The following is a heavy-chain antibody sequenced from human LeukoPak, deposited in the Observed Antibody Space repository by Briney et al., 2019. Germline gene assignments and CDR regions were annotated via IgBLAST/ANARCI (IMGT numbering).Heavy chain of an antibody. D-gene: IGHD2-2*02. V-gene: IGHV1-2*06. CDR3: ARADGRGHIVVVPAAIPPYFDY. Sequence: ASVKVSCKASGYTFTGYYMHWVRQARGQGLEWMGRINPNSGGTNYAQKSQGRVTMTRDTSISTAYMELSRLRSDDTAVYYCARADGRGHIVVVPAAIPPYFDYWGQGTLVTVSS. CDR2: INPNSGGT. J-gene: IGHJ4*02. CDR1: GYTFTGYY.